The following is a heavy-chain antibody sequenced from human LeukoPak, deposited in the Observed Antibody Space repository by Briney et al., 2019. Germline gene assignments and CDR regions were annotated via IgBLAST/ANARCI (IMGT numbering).Heavy chain of an antibody. CDR1: GGSISSYY. V-gene: IGHV4-4*07. Sequence: PSETLSLTCTVSGGSISSYYWSWIRQPAGKGLEWIGRIYTSGSTNYNPSLKSRVTMSVATSKNQFSLKLSSVTAADTAVYYCASRRQDIVVVVAAASSSETFDYWGQGTLVTVSS. CDR3: ASRRQDIVVVVAAASSSETFDY. CDR2: IYTSGST. J-gene: IGHJ4*02. D-gene: IGHD2-15*01.